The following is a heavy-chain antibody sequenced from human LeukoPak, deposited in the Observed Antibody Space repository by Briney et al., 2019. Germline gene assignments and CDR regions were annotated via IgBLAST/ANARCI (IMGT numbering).Heavy chain of an antibody. V-gene: IGHV3-33*01. J-gene: IGHJ6*02. CDR3: ASRAPYYSLDV. Sequence: PGRSLRLSCAASGFTFSSYGMHWVRQAPGKGLEWVSVIWYDGGNKYYADSVKGRFTISRDNSKNTLYLQMNSLRAEDTAVYYCASRAPYYSLDVWGQGTTVTVSS. CDR2: IWYDGGNK. D-gene: IGHD3-10*01. CDR1: GFTFSSYG.